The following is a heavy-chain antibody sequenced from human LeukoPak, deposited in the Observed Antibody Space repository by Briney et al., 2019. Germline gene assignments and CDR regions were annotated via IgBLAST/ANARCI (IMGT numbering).Heavy chain of an antibody. CDR2: ISYDGSNK. CDR1: GFTFSNYC. J-gene: IGHJ4*02. Sequence: GGSLRLSCAASGFTFSNYCMHWVRQGPGKGLEWVVVISYDGSNKYSVDSVKGRFTISRDNSKNTLYLQMNSLRAEDTAVYYCTKDSGPPGIAAAGNDYWGQGTLVTVSS. CDR3: TKDSGPPGIAAAGNDY. V-gene: IGHV3-30*18. D-gene: IGHD6-13*01.